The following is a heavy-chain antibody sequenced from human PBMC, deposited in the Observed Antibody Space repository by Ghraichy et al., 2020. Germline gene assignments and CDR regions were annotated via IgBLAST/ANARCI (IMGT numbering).Heavy chain of an antibody. CDR1: GGSISRYY. Sequence: SETLSLTCSVSGGSISRYYWSWIRQPPGKGLEWIAYIYSSGSTNYNPSLKSRVTISVDTSKNQFSLKVTSVTAADTAVYYCARHPGDASSGGFDYWGQGTLVTVSS. CDR3: ARHPGDASSGGFDY. V-gene: IGHV4-59*08. CDR2: IYSSGST. J-gene: IGHJ4*02. D-gene: IGHD6-19*01.